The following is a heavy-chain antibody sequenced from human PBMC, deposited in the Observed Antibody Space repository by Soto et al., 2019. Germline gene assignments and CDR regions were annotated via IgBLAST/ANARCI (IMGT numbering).Heavy chain of an antibody. CDR2: IIPIFGKA. J-gene: IGHJ6*02. CDR1: GGTFSNYP. D-gene: IGHD3-16*01. Sequence: QVQLVQSGAEVKKPGSSVKVSCKASGGTFSNYPITWVRRAPGQGLEWLGGIIPIFGKAEYTQKFQGRVTITADEPTSTAYMEISSLRSEDTAVYYCASGGEYYDENLPHYYFFGMHVWGPGTTVTVSS. V-gene: IGHV1-69*01. CDR3: ASGGEYYDENLPHYYFFGMHV.